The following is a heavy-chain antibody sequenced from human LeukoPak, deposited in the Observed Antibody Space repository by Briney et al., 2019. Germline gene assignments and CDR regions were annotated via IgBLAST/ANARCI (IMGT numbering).Heavy chain of an antibody. CDR3: ARGPKTHYYYYYMDV. CDR2: IIPIFGTA. Sequence: SVKVSCKASGYTFTSYGISWVRQAPGQGLEWMGGIIPIFGTANYAQKFQGRVTITTDESTSTAYMELSSLRSEDTAVYYCARGPKTHYYYYYMDVWGKGTTVTVSS. CDR1: GYTFTSYG. V-gene: IGHV1-69*05. J-gene: IGHJ6*03. D-gene: IGHD3-10*01.